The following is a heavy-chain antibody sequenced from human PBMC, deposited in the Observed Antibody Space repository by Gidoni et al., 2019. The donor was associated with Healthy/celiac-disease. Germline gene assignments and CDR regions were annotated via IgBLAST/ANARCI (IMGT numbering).Heavy chain of an antibody. D-gene: IGHD2-21*02. CDR2: IYYSGST. V-gene: IGHV4-59*08. J-gene: IGHJ2*01. CDR3: ARHFDEGDAVVVTAIPPFDL. Sequence: QVQLQESGPGLVKPSETLSLTCTVSGGSIRSSYWSWIRQPPGKGLEWIGYIYYSGSTNYNPSLKSRVTISVDTSKNQFSLKLSSVTAADTAVYYCARHFDEGDAVVVTAIPPFDLWGRGTLVTVSS. CDR1: GGSIRSSY.